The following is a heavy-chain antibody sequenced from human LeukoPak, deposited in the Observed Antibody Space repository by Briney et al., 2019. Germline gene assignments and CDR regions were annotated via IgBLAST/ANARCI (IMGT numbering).Heavy chain of an antibody. V-gene: IGHV3-23*01. J-gene: IGHJ6*03. Sequence: PGGSLRLSCAASGFTFSNAWMSWVRQPPGKGLEWVSTISGNGGSTHYADSVKGRFTISRDNSKNTLYVQMNSLRAEDTAVYYCAKRYSPDARYTDVWGKGTTVTVSS. CDR2: ISGNGGST. CDR3: AKRYSPDARYTDV. D-gene: IGHD1-1*01. CDR1: GFTFSNAW.